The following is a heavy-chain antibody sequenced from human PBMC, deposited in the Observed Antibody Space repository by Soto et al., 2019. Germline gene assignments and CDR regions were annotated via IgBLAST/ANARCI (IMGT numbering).Heavy chain of an antibody. J-gene: IGHJ5*02. CDR3: ARRGVRVVDNPLRSAT. CDR2: IIPIFGTT. V-gene: IGHV1-69*01. D-gene: IGHD3-3*01. CDR1: GGTFSTYG. Sequence: QVQLVQSGAEVKKPGSSVKVSCKSSGGTFSTYGFFWVRQAPGQGLEWMGGIIPIFGTTNYAQKFQDCVTIPTDVSTSTVFMELTSLKSERPAVYYCARRGVRVVDNPLRSATWGQGTLITVSA.